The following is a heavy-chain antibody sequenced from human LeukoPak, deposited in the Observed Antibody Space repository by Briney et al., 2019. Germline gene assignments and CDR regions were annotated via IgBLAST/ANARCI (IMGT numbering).Heavy chain of an antibody. Sequence: PGGSLRLSCAASGFTFSSYGMHWVRQAPGKGLEWVTVIWYDGNNKYYADSVKGRFTISRDNSKNTLYLQMNSLRAEDTAVYYCAKDSLRFLEWLSSGPYGMDVWGQGTTVTVSS. J-gene: IGHJ6*02. D-gene: IGHD3-3*01. CDR3: AKDSLRFLEWLSSGPYGMDV. V-gene: IGHV3-30*02. CDR2: IWYDGNNK. CDR1: GFTFSSYG.